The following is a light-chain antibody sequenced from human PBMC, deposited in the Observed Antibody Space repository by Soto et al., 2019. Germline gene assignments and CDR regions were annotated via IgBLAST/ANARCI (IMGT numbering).Light chain of an antibody. CDR2: KAS. Sequence: DIQMTQSPSTLSGSVGDRVTITCRASQTISSWLAWYQQKPGKAPKLLIYKASTLKSGVPSRFSGSGSGTEFNLTIRSLQTDDFATYYCQHYNSYSEAFGQGTKVDLK. CDR3: QHYNSYSEA. J-gene: IGKJ1*01. CDR1: QTISSW. V-gene: IGKV1-5*03.